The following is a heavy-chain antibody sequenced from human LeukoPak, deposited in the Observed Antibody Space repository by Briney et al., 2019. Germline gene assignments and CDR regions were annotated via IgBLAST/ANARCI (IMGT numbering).Heavy chain of an antibody. D-gene: IGHD3-9*01. CDR3: ARDKAYYDILTGSYGMDV. CDR2: ISSSSSYI. Sequence: GRSLRLSCAASGFTFSSYSMNWVRQAPGKGLEWVSSISSSSSYIYYADSVKGRFTISRDNAKNSLYLQMNSLRAEDTAVYYCARDKAYYDILTGSYGMDVWGQGTTVTVSS. CDR1: GFTFSSYS. V-gene: IGHV3-21*01. J-gene: IGHJ6*02.